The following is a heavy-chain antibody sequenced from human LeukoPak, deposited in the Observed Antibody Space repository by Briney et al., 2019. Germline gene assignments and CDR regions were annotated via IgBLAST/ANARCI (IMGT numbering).Heavy chain of an antibody. CDR3: ARGAVDMEVLGDPRPPRFDP. Sequence: ASVKVSCKASGYTFTSNHIHWVRQAPGQGLEWMGVINPSGDSTSYAQNFQGRVTVTRDTSTSTVYMELNSLRAEDTAVYYCARGAVDMEVLGDPRPPRFDPWGQGTLVTVSS. CDR2: INPSGDST. CDR1: GYTFTSNH. V-gene: IGHV1-46*01. D-gene: IGHD1-26*01. J-gene: IGHJ5*02.